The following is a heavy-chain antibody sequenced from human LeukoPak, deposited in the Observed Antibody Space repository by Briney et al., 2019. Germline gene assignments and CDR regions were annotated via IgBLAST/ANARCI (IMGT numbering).Heavy chain of an antibody. Sequence: ASVKVSCKASGYTFTSYDINWVRRATGQGLEWMGWMNPNSGNTGYAQKFQGRVTMTRNTSISTAYMELSSLRSEDTAVYYCAREPGRYFDWLLSGGTDYWGQGTLVTVSS. D-gene: IGHD3-9*01. J-gene: IGHJ4*02. CDR3: AREPGRYFDWLLSGGTDY. CDR1: GYTFTSYD. V-gene: IGHV1-8*01. CDR2: MNPNSGNT.